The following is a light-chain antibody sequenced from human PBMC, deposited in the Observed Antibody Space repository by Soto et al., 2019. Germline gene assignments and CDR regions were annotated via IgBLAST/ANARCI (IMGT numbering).Light chain of an antibody. CDR1: QSVSRN. J-gene: IGKJ1*01. V-gene: IGKV3-15*01. Sequence: EIVITQSPATLSVSPGERATLSCRASQSVSRNLAWYQQKPGQAPRLLIYAASTRATGIPARFSGSGSGTEFTLTISSLQSEDSAVYYCQHYGTSWWTFGQGTKVDI. CDR2: AAS. CDR3: QHYGTSWWT.